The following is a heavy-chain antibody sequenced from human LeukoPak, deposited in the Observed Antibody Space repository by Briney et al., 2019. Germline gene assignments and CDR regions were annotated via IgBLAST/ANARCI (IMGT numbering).Heavy chain of an antibody. J-gene: IGHJ6*03. CDR3: VGQLLRAV. V-gene: IGHV3-7*01. Sequence: GGSLRLSCTASGFPFSGYYISWVRQAPGTGLEWLANIKGDGSVQDYVDSVKGRFAISRDNPKNSLYLQMNNLRVDDTAVYYCVGQLLRAVWGKGTTVTVSS. D-gene: IGHD2-2*01. CDR2: IKGDGSVQ. CDR1: GFPFSGYY.